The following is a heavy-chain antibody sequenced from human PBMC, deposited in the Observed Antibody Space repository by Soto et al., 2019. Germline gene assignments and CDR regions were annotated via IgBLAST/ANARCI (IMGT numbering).Heavy chain of an antibody. CDR2: ISGSGGST. Sequence: PWGSLRLSCAASGFTFSSYAMSWVRQAPGKGLEWVSAISGSGGSTYYADSVKGRFTISRDNSKNTLYLQMNSLRAEDTAVYYCAKDPAKHIVVVTATAIDYWGQGTLVTVSS. CDR1: GFTFSSYA. J-gene: IGHJ4*02. CDR3: AKDPAKHIVVVTATAIDY. D-gene: IGHD2-21*02. V-gene: IGHV3-23*01.